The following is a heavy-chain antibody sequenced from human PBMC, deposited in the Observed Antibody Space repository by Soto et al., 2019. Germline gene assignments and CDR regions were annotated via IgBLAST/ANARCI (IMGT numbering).Heavy chain of an antibody. Sequence: AGGSLRLSCAASGFTFTTYAMTWVRQAPGKGLEWVSSISGSGASTYYADSVKGRVTISRDNAKDTLYLLLNSLSAEDTAVYYCAKDHDYGGNLGRSCFDHWGQGTLVTVSS. CDR3: AKDHDYGGNLGRSCFDH. J-gene: IGHJ4*02. CDR2: ISGSGAST. D-gene: IGHD4-17*01. V-gene: IGHV3-23*01. CDR1: GFTFTTYA.